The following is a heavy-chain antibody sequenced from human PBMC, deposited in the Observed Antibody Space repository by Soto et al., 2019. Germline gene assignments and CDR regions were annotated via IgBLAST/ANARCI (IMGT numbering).Heavy chain of an antibody. J-gene: IGHJ5*02. CDR3: VRDGTKTLRDWFDP. D-gene: IGHD1-1*01. V-gene: IGHV4-4*07. CDR2: IYATGTT. Sequence: SETLSLTCTVSGASISGYYWSWIRKSAGKGLEWIGRIYATGTTDYNPSLKSRVMKSVDTSKKQFSLRLRSVTAADTAVYYCVRDGTKTLRDWFDPWGQGISVTVSS. CDR1: GASISGYY.